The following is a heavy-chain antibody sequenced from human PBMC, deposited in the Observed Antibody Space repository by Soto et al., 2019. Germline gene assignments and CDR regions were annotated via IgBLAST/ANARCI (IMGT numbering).Heavy chain of an antibody. Sequence: GGSLRLSCAASGFTFSSYGMHWVRQAPGKGLEWVAVISYDGSNKYYADSVKGRFTISRDNSKNTLYLQMNSLRAEDTAVYYCAKDMWLVSGGGWYYYYGMDVWGQGTTVTVSS. CDR1: GFTFSSYG. CDR3: AKDMWLVSGGGWYYYYGMDV. CDR2: ISYDGSNK. J-gene: IGHJ6*02. D-gene: IGHD2-15*01. V-gene: IGHV3-30*18.